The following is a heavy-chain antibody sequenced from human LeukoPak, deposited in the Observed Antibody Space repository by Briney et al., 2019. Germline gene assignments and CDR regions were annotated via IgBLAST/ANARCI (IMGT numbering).Heavy chain of an antibody. CDR1: GFTFSSYG. CDR2: ISGSGGST. CDR3: AKAGGGGYCSSTSCFFDP. D-gene: IGHD2-2*01. J-gene: IGHJ5*02. Sequence: GGSLRLSCAASGFTFSSYGMSWVRQAPGKGLEWVSAISGSGGSTYYADSVKGRFTISRDNSKNTLYLQMNSLGAEDTALYYWAKAGGGGYCSSTSCFFDPWGQGTLVTVSS. V-gene: IGHV3-23*01.